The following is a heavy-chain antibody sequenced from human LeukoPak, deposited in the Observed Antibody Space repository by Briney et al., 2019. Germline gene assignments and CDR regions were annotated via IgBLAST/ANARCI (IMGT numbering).Heavy chain of an antibody. CDR2: IYHSGST. CDR3: ARLLWFGEAY. CDR1: GYSISSGYY. Sequence: SETLSLTCTVSGYSISSGYYWGWIRQPPGKGLEWIGSIYHSGSTYYNPSLKSRVTISVDTSKNQFSLKLSSVTAADTAVYYCARLLWFGEAYWGQGTLVTVSS. V-gene: IGHV4-38-2*02. J-gene: IGHJ4*02. D-gene: IGHD3-10*01.